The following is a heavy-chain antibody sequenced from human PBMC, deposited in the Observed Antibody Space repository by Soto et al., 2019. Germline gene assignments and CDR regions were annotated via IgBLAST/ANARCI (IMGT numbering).Heavy chain of an antibody. Sequence: SETLSLTCAVSGGSISSYYWSWIRQPPGKGLEWIGYIFYSGSTNYNPSLKSRVTISVDTSKNQFSLKLSSVTAADTAVYYCASDGYYYDSSGYQRVYYFDYWGQGTLVTVSS. J-gene: IGHJ4*02. V-gene: IGHV4-59*01. D-gene: IGHD3-22*01. CDR1: GGSISSYY. CDR2: IFYSGST. CDR3: ASDGYYYDSSGYQRVYYFDY.